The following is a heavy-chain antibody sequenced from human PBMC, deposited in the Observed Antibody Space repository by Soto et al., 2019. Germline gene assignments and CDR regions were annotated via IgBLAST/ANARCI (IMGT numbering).Heavy chain of an antibody. J-gene: IGHJ5*02. Sequence: SQTLSLTCAISGDSVSSNSAAWNWIRQSPSRGLEWLGRTYYRSKWYNDYAVSVKSRITINPDTSKNQFSLQLNSVTPEDTAVYYCARGPYSSGWYGRPNNWFDPWGQGTLVTVS. D-gene: IGHD6-19*01. CDR2: TYYRSKWYN. CDR3: ARGPYSSGWYGRPNNWFDP. CDR1: GDSVSSNSAA. V-gene: IGHV6-1*01.